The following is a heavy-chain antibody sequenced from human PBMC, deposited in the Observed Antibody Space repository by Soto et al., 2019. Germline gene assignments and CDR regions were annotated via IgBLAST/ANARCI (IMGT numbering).Heavy chain of an antibody. CDR2: INHSGST. CDR3: ARLTRGEQWLVKYYYYGMDV. J-gene: IGHJ6*02. Sequence: SETLSLTCAVYGGSFSGYYWSWIRQPPGKGLEWIGEINHSGSTNYNPSLKSRVTISVGTSKNQFSLKLSSVTAADTAVYYCARLTRGEQWLVKYYYYGMDVWGQGTTVTVSS. CDR1: GGSFSGYY. V-gene: IGHV4-34*01. D-gene: IGHD6-19*01.